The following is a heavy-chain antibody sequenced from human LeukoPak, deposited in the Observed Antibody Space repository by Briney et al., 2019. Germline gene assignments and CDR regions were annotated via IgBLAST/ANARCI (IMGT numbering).Heavy chain of an antibody. V-gene: IGHV4-31*03. CDR3: ARNSGGYSYGSTMDS. J-gene: IGHJ4*02. Sequence: SQTLSLTCTVSGGSINSGGYYWSWIRQLPGKGLEWIGYVYYSGSTYYNPSLKSRLTISLDTSKNQFSLKLSSVTAADTAVYYCARNSGGYSYGSTMDSWGQGTLVTVSS. CDR2: VYYSGST. D-gene: IGHD5-18*01. CDR1: GGSINSGGYY.